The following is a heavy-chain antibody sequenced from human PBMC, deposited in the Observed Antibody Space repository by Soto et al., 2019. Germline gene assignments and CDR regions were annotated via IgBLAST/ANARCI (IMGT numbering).Heavy chain of an antibody. Sequence: SETLSLTCTVSGGSISSSSYYWGWIRQPPGKGLEWIGSIYYSGSTYYNPSLKSRVTISVDTSKNQFSLKLRSVTAADTAVYYCANLGGYYYSMDVWGKGTTVTVSS. V-gene: IGHV4-39*01. CDR3: ANLGGYYYSMDV. J-gene: IGHJ6*03. CDR1: GGSISSSSYY. CDR2: IYYSGST.